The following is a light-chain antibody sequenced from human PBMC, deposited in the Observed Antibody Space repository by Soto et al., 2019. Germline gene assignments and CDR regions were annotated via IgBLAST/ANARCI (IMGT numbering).Light chain of an antibody. CDR1: SSNIGAGYD. Sequence: QSVLTQPPSVSGAPGQRGTISCTGSSSNIGAGYDVHWYQQLPGTAPKLLIYGNSNRPSGVPDRFSGSKSGTSASLAITGLQAEDEADYYCQSYDSSLSVVFGGGTKLTVL. J-gene: IGLJ2*01. CDR2: GNS. CDR3: QSYDSSLSVV. V-gene: IGLV1-40*01.